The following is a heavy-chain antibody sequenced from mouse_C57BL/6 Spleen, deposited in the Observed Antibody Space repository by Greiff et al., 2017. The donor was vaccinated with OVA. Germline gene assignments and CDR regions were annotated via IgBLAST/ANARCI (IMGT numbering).Heavy chain of an antibody. CDR2: IYPSDSET. CDR1: GYTFTSYW. Sequence: VQLQQPGAELVRPGSSVKLSCKASGYTFTSYWMDWVKQRPGQGLEWIGNIYPSDSETHYNQKFKDKATLTVDKSSSTAYMQLSSLTSEDSAVYYCARHYYGSYYFDYWGQGTTLTVSS. CDR3: ARHYYGSYYFDY. J-gene: IGHJ2*01. V-gene: IGHV1-61*01. D-gene: IGHD1-1*01.